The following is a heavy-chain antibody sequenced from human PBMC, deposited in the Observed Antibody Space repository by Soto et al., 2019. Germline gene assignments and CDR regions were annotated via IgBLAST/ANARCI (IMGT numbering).Heavy chain of an antibody. CDR3: ARGAYSRRDYYYYGMDV. J-gene: IGHJ6*02. Sequence: SETLSLTCAVYGGSSSGYYWSWIRQPPGKGLEWIGEINHSGSTNYNPSLKSRVTISVDTSKNQFSLKLSSVTAADTAVYYCARGAYSRRDYYYYGMDVWGQGTLVTVSS. CDR1: GGSSSGYY. D-gene: IGHD1-26*01. V-gene: IGHV4-34*01. CDR2: INHSGST.